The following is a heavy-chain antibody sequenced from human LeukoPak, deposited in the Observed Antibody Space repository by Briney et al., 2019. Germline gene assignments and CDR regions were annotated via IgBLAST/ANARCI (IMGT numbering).Heavy chain of an antibody. D-gene: IGHD5-12*01. Sequence: SVKVSCKASGGTFSSYAISWVRQAPGQGLEWMGGIIPIFGTANYAQKFQGRVTITADESTSTAYMELSSLRSEDTAVYYCARDQVATTPYYYYGMDVWGQGTTVTVSS. CDR3: ARDQVATTPYYYYGMDV. V-gene: IGHV1-69*13. CDR2: IIPIFGTA. J-gene: IGHJ6*02. CDR1: GGTFSSYA.